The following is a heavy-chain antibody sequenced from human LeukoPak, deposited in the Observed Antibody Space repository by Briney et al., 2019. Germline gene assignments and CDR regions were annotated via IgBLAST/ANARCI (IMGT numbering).Heavy chain of an antibody. D-gene: IGHD3-10*01. CDR2: ISGSGGST. V-gene: IGHV3-23*01. CDR3: VKGRGSGSYYFDY. CDR1: GYTFSSYA. J-gene: IGHJ4*02. Sequence: PGGSLRLSCAASGYTFSSYAMSWVRQAPGKGLEWVSAISGSGGSTYYADSVKGRFTISRDNSKNTLYLQMNSLRAEDTAVYYCVKGRGSGSYYFDYWGQGTLVTVSS.